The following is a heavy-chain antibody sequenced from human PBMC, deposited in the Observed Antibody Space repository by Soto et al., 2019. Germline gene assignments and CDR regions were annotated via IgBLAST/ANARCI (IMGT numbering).Heavy chain of an antibody. Sequence: EVQLVESGAGLVQPGGSLRLSCAASGFTVSRSYMSWVRQAPGKGLEWVSLIYSGGSTYYADSVKGRFTLSRDNSKNTLYLQMNSLRPEDTAIYYCARDAGRGYDYSDFDAFDVWGQGTMVTVSS. J-gene: IGHJ3*01. D-gene: IGHD4-17*01. V-gene: IGHV3-53*04. CDR1: GFTVSRSY. CDR2: IYSGGST. CDR3: ARDAGRGYDYSDFDAFDV.